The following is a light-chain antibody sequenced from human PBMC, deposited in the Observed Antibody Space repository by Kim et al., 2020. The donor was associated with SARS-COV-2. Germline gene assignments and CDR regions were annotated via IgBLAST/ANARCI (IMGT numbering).Light chain of an antibody. Sequence: DIQMTQSPSSLSASVGDRVTITCRASQGIRNDLAWYQQKPGQVPQRLIYAASRLQSGVPSRFSGSGSGTEFTITISSLQPEDFATYYCLQHNGYPFAFGQGTRLEIK. CDR1: QGIRND. CDR2: AAS. CDR3: LQHNGYPFA. J-gene: IGKJ5*01. V-gene: IGKV1-17*01.